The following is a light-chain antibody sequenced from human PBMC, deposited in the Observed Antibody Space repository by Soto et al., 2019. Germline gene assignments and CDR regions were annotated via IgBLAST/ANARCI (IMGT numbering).Light chain of an antibody. Sequence: EIVMTQSPSTLSVSPGERATPSCRASQSVSTNLAWYQQKPGQAPRLLIYGASTRATGIPARFSGSGSGTEFTLTISSLESEDFAVYYCQQYDKCPLTLGGGPKVDI. CDR2: GAS. V-gene: IGKV3-15*01. CDR1: QSVSTN. CDR3: QQYDKCPLT. J-gene: IGKJ4*02.